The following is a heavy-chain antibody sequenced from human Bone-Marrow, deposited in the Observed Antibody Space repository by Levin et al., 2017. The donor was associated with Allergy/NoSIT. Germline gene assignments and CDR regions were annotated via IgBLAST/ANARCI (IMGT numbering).Heavy chain of an antibody. CDR3: ARGNGRTNYGDYLDY. Sequence: PGGSLRLSCSASGFTFSAYGMNWVRQAPGQGLEWVSTISTTSEYIYYADSLKGRFTLSRDTATNSLYLQMNSLRAEDTALYYCARGNGRTNYGDYLDYWGQGTLVTVSS. V-gene: IGHV3-21*01. D-gene: IGHD4-17*01. CDR1: GFTFSAYG. J-gene: IGHJ4*02. CDR2: ISTTSEYI.